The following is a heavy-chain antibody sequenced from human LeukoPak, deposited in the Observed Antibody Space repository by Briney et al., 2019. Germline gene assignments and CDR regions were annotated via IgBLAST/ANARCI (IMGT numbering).Heavy chain of an antibody. J-gene: IGHJ6*02. CDR2: IIPILGIA. Sequence: SVEVSCKASGGTFSSYAISWVRQAPGQGLEWMGRIIPILGIANYAQKFQGRVTITADKSTSTAYMELSSLRSEDTAVYYCARDIPAAYYYYGMDVWGQGTTVTVSS. D-gene: IGHD2-2*01. CDR3: ARDIPAAYYYYGMDV. V-gene: IGHV1-69*04. CDR1: GGTFSSYA.